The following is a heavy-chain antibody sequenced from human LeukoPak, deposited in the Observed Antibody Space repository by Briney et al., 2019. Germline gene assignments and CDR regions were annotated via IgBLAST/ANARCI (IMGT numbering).Heavy chain of an antibody. D-gene: IGHD5-18*01. J-gene: IGHJ5*02. CDR2: IYYSGST. CDR1: GGSISSGDYC. CDR3: ARDTADTAMANRFDP. V-gene: IGHV4-30-4*01. Sequence: SETLSLTCTVSGGSISSGDYCWSWIRQPPGKGLEWIGYIYYSGSTYYNPSLKSRVTISVDTSKNQFSLKLSSVTAADTAVYYCARDTADTAMANRFDPWGQGTLVTVSS.